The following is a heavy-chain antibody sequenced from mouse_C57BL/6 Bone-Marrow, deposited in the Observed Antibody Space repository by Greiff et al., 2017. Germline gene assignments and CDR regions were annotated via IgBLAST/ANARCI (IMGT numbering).Heavy chain of an antibody. D-gene: IGHD2-4*01. CDR2: IDPETGGT. Sequence: QVQLKQSGAELVRPGASVTLSCKASGYTFTDYEMHWVKQTPVHGLEWIGAIDPETGGTAYNQKFKGKAILTADKSSSTAYMELRSLTSEDSAVSYCTRGDYDYAWFAYWGQGTLVTVSA. J-gene: IGHJ3*01. V-gene: IGHV1-15*01. CDR1: GYTFTDYE. CDR3: TRGDYDYAWFAY.